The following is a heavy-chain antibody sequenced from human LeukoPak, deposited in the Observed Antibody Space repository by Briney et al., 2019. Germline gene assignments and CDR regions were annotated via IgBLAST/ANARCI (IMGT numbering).Heavy chain of an antibody. V-gene: IGHV1-2*02. D-gene: IGHD6-19*01. CDR2: INPNSGDM. Sequence: ASVRVSCKASGYTFADHYMHWVRQAPGQGLEHMGWINPNSGDMKYAQKFQGRVTMTRDTSINTASMELRSLRSDDTAVYYCARLYPSIPVAGSGNCFDSWGQGTLVTVSS. CDR3: ARLYPSIPVAGSGNCFDS. CDR1: GYTFADHY. J-gene: IGHJ4*02.